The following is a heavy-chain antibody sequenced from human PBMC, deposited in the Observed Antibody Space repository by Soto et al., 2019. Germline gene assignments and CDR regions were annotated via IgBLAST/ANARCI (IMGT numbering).Heavy chain of an antibody. CDR2: IWGDESKK. J-gene: IGHJ4*02. CDR3: ARGAVAAGDFDY. D-gene: IGHD2-15*01. CDR1: GSAFRTHC. V-gene: IGHV3-33*01. Sequence: GGSLRLSCVVSGSAFRTHCMHWVRQAPGKGLEGVAVIWGDESKKYYADSVKGRFTISKDNSKNTLFLQMNTLRAEDTAVYYCARGAVAAGDFDYWGQGTLVTVSS.